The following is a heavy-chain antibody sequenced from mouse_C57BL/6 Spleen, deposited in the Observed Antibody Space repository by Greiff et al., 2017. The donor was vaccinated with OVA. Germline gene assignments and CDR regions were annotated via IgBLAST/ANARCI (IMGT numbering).Heavy chain of an antibody. V-gene: IGHV1-55*01. D-gene: IGHD1-1*01. CDR3: ARDYYGSSYDY. J-gene: IGHJ2*01. CDR2: IYPGSGST. Sequence: QVQLQQPGAELVKPGASVKMSCKASGYTFTSYWITWVKQRPGQGLEWIGDIYPGSGSTNYNEKFKSKATLTVDTSSSTAYMQLSSLASEDSAVYYCARDYYGSSYDYWGQGTTLTVSS. CDR1: GYTFTSYW.